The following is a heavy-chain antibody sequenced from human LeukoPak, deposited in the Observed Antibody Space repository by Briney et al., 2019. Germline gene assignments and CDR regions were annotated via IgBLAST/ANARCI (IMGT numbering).Heavy chain of an antibody. CDR3: AREQNYYDSSGNRIYYFDY. V-gene: IGHV1-18*01. D-gene: IGHD3-22*01. J-gene: IGHJ4*02. CDR1: GYTFTSYG. CDR2: ISAYNGHT. Sequence: ASVKVSCKASGYTFTSYGINWVRQAPGQGLEWMGWISAYNGHTNYAQKVQGRVSMTTDTSTNTAYMELRSLRSDDTAVYYCAREQNYYDSSGNRIYYFDYWGQGTLVTVSS.